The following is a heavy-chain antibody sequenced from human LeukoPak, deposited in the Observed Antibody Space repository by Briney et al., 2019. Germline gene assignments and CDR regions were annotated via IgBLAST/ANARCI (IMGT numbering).Heavy chain of an antibody. CDR2: INPNSGGT. CDR1: GYTFTGYY. J-gene: IGHJ5*02. Sequence: ASVTVSCKASGYTFTGYYMHWVRQAPGQGLEWMGWINPNSGGTNYAQKFQGRVTMTRDTSISTAYMELSRLRSDDTAVYYCARCPPYGSGSFSPNWFDPWGQGTLVTVSS. CDR3: ARCPPYGSGSFSPNWFDP. V-gene: IGHV1-2*02. D-gene: IGHD3-10*01.